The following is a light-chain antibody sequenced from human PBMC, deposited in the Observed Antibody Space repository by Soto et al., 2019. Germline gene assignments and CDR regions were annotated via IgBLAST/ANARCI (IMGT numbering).Light chain of an antibody. Sequence: QSALTQPASVSGSPGQSITISCTGTSIDVGGYNYVSWYQQHPGKAPKLLIYEVRHRPSGISNRFSGSKSGNTASLTISGLQAEDEADFYCTSYTSSSTYGFGTGTKLTVL. CDR2: EVR. CDR3: TSYTSSSTYG. CDR1: SIDVGGYNY. J-gene: IGLJ1*01. V-gene: IGLV2-14*01.